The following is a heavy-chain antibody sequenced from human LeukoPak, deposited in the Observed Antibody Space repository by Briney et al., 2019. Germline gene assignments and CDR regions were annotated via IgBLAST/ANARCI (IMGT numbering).Heavy chain of an antibody. CDR3: AKGDHSGSYYDAFDI. D-gene: IGHD1-26*01. V-gene: IGHV3-23*01. CDR1: GFTFSSYA. J-gene: IGHJ3*02. Sequence: GGSLRLSCAASGFTFSSYAMSWVRQAPGKGLEGVSAISGSGGSTYYADSVKGRFTISRDNSKNTLYLQMNSLRAEDTAVYYCAKGDHSGSYYDAFDIWGQGTMVTVSS. CDR2: ISGSGGST.